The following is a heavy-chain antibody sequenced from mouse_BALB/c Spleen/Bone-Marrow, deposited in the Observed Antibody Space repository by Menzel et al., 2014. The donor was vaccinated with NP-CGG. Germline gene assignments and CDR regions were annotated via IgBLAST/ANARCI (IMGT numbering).Heavy chain of an antibody. CDR3: AREDYYYGSPFAY. V-gene: IGHV3-6*02. CDR2: ISYDGSN. D-gene: IGHD1-1*01. Sequence: ESGPGLVKPSQSLSLTCSVTGYSITSGYYWNWIRQFPGNKLEWVGYISYDGSNNYNPSLKNRISITRDTSKNQFFLKLNSVTTEDTATYYCAREDYYYGSPFAYWGQGTLVTVSA. CDR1: GYSITSGYY. J-gene: IGHJ3*01.